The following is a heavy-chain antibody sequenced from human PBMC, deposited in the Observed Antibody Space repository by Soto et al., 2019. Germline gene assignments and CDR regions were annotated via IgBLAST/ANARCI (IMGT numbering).Heavy chain of an antibody. J-gene: IGHJ3*02. CDR2: ISSGSTYI. CDR1: GFTFTSYS. Sequence: EVHLVESGGGLVRPGGSLRLSCAASGFTFTSYSMDWVRQAPGKGLEWVSSISSGSTYIYYADSLKGRFTISRDNAKNSLLLQMSSLRAEDTAVYYCARYYQSAFDIWCQGTMVTVSS. D-gene: IGHD1-26*01. CDR3: ARYYQSAFDI. V-gene: IGHV3-21*01.